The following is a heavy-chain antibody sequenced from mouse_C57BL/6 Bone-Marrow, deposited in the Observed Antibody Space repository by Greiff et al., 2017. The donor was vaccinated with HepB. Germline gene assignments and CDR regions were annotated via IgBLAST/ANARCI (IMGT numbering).Heavy chain of an antibody. CDR3: ARSPYDYEIAY. J-gene: IGHJ3*01. Sequence: VKLQQPGAELVKPGASVKMSCKASGYTFTSYWITWVKQRPGQGLEWIGDIYPGSGSTNYNEKFKSKATLTVDTSSSTAYMQLSSLTSEDSAVYYCARSPYDYEIAYWGQGTLVTVSA. CDR1: GYTFTSYW. CDR2: IYPGSGST. D-gene: IGHD2-4*01. V-gene: IGHV1-55*01.